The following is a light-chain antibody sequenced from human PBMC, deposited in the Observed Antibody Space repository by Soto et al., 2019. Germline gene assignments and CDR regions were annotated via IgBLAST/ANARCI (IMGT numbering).Light chain of an antibody. CDR2: DAS. Sequence: DIHMTQSPSSLSVSVGDRVTITCRTSQNINAWLAWYQQRPGQAPKLLIYDASSVQSGVPSRFSGSGSGTEFTLTISSLQPEDLATYYCQHYSAFSVTFGQGTKVDIK. V-gene: IGKV1-5*01. CDR3: QHYSAFSVT. J-gene: IGKJ1*01. CDR1: QNINAW.